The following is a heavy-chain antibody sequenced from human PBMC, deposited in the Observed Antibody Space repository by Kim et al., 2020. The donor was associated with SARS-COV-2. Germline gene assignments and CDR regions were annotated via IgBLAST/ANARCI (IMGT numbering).Heavy chain of an antibody. Sequence: GGSLRLSCAASGFTFSSYAMHWVRQALGTGLEWVAVISYDGSNKYYADSVKGRLTISRDNSKNTLYLQMNSLRAEDTAVYYCARGPSSGWYDYMDVWGKG. J-gene: IGHJ6*03. CDR2: ISYDGSNK. D-gene: IGHD6-19*01. V-gene: IGHV3-30-3*01. CDR1: GFTFSSYA. CDR3: ARGPSSGWYDYMDV.